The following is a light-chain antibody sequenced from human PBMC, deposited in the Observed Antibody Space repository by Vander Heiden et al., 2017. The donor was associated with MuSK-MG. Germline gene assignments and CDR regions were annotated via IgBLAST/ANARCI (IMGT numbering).Light chain of an antibody. J-gene: IGLJ2*01. CDR1: TSVVGNSDL. CDR2: DVN. Sequence: HSALPQPASVSGSPGQSTTTPCPGTTSVVGNSDLAPRYQQHPGKAPRLMIFDVNTRPSGISSRFSGSKSGTTASLTISGLQAEDEADYHCSSYTSSSTVIFGGGTKLTVL. V-gene: IGLV2-14*02. CDR3: SSYTSSSTVI.